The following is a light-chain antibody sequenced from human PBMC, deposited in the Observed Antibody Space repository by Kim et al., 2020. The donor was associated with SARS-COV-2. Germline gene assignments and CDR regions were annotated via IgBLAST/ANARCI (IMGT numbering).Light chain of an antibody. J-gene: IGLJ3*02. Sequence: GQSITISCTGTSSDVGGYNYVSWYQQHPGKAPNLMIYDVTNRPSGLSNRFAGSKSDNTASLTISGLQAADEADYYCSSYTSSSTWVFGGGTQLTVL. V-gene: IGLV2-14*03. CDR1: SSDVGGYNY. CDR2: DVT. CDR3: SSYTSSSTWV.